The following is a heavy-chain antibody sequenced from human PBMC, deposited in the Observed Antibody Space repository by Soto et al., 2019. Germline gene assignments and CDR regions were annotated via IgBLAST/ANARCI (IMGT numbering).Heavy chain of an antibody. CDR3: ARGAGARSSNLDY. Sequence: PSETLSLTCTVSGDSISSHFWTWIRQPPGKGLEWIGYISYSGDTNYNPSLKSRVTISLDTPKNRFSLNLKSVTAADTAVYSCARGAGARSSNLDYWGQGALVTVSS. J-gene: IGHJ4*02. CDR1: GDSISSHF. CDR2: ISYSGDT. D-gene: IGHD1-26*01. V-gene: IGHV4-59*11.